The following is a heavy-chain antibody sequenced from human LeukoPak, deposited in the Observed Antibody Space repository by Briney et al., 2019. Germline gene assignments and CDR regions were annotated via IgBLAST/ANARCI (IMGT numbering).Heavy chain of an antibody. V-gene: IGHV4-39*01. Sequence: SETLSLTCTVSVGSISSSSYYWGWIRQPPGKGLEWIGIIYYSGSTYFNPSLKSRVTISVDTSKNQFSLKLSSVTAPDTAVYYCARHPRCGSSTSCYLSSFDYWGQGTLVTVSS. CDR3: ARHPRCGSSTSCYLSSFDY. D-gene: IGHD2-2*01. CDR2: IYYSGST. CDR1: VGSISSSSYY. J-gene: IGHJ4*02.